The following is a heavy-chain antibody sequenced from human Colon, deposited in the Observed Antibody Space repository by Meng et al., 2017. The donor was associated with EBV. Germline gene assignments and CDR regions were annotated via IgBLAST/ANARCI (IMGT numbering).Heavy chain of an antibody. D-gene: IGHD2-2*01. V-gene: IGHV4-4*02. J-gene: IGHJ4*02. CDR2: IYRGGGT. CDR3: ARVRVIPAAVGFDY. CDR1: GGSISTSDW. Sequence: QVQLQESGPGLVEPSGTLSLPCAVSGGSISTSDWWSWVRQPPGKGLEWIGEIYRGGGTNYNPSFKSRVTISVDTSNNHFSLKLSYVTAADTAVYYCARVRVIPAAVGFDYWGQGTLVTVSS.